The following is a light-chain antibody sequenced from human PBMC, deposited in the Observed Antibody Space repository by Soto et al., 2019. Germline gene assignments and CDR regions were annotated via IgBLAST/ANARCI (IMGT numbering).Light chain of an antibody. Sequence: IQMTQSPSTLSAFVGDRVTITCRASQTITTWLAWYQQKPGKAPELLIYDASRLQSGVPPRFSGSGFGTEFSLTISGLQPDDSATYYCQQYSTYSGTFGQGTKVDIK. CDR1: QTITTW. CDR2: DAS. J-gene: IGKJ1*01. V-gene: IGKV1-5*01. CDR3: QQYSTYSGT.